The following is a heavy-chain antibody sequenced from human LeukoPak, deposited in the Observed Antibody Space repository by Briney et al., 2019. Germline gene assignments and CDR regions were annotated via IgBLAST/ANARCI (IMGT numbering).Heavy chain of an antibody. J-gene: IGHJ4*02. CDR1: GFTFSSYA. CDR3: ARGLRGFDY. Sequence: GGSLRLSCAASGFTFSSYAMHWVRQAPGKGLEWVAVISYDGSNKYYADSVKGRLTISRDNSKNTLYLQMNSLRAEDTAVYYCARGLRGFDYWGQGTLVTVSS. CDR2: ISYDGSNK. D-gene: IGHD4-17*01. V-gene: IGHV3-30*04.